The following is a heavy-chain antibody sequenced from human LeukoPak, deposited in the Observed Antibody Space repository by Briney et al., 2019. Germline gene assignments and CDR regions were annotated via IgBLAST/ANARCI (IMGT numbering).Heavy chain of an antibody. J-gene: IGHJ4*02. CDR3: ARGGSGWLPTGDY. CDR2: IIPIFGTA. Sequence: SVNVSCKASGGTFSSYAISWVRQAPGQGLKWMGGIIPIFGTANYAQKFQGRVTITADESTSTAYMELSSLRSEDTAVYYCARGGSGWLPTGDYWGQGTLVTVSS. D-gene: IGHD3-9*01. CDR1: GGTFSSYA. V-gene: IGHV1-69*01.